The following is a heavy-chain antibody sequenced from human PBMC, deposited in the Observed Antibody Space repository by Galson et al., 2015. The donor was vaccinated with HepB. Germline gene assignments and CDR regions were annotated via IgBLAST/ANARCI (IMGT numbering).Heavy chain of an antibody. CDR2: ISGSGIYK. Sequence: SLRLSCATSGFTFTTHAMSWVRQAPGKGLEWVAAISGSGIYKYSTESARGRFAISRDNSKNTVHLEMNSLRVEDSAVYYCAKRGESGGYSPLDYWGQGSLVIVSS. V-gene: IGHV3-23*01. D-gene: IGHD1-26*01. J-gene: IGHJ4*02. CDR1: GFTFTTHA. CDR3: AKRGESGGYSPLDY.